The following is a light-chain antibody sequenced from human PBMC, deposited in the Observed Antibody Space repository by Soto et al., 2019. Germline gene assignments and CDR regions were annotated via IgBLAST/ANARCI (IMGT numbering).Light chain of an antibody. V-gene: IGKV4-1*01. CDR1: QSVFFTSNNKNY. Sequence: DIVMTQSPDSLAVSLGERATINCKSSQSVFFTSNNKNYLTWYQQKPGQPPKLLIYWASTRKSGVPDRFSGSGSGTDFTLTISSRQAEDVAVYYCQQYYTTPFTFGQGTKLEI. J-gene: IGKJ2*01. CDR3: QQYYTTPFT. CDR2: WAS.